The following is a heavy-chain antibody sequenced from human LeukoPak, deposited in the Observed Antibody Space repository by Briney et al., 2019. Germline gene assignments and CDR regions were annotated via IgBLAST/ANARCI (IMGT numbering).Heavy chain of an antibody. CDR1: GFTFSNAW. Sequence: GGSLRLSCAASGFTFSNAWLSWVRQAPGKGLEWVGRIKSKTDGGTTDYAAPVKGRFTISRDDSKNALYLQMNSLKTEDTAVYYCTTDMYDFWSGYKFDYWGQGTLVSVSS. CDR3: TTDMYDFWSGYKFDY. J-gene: IGHJ4*02. V-gene: IGHV3-15*01. D-gene: IGHD3-3*01. CDR2: IKSKTDGGTT.